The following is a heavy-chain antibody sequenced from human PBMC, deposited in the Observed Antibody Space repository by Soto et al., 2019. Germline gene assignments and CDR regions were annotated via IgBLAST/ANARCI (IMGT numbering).Heavy chain of an antibody. V-gene: IGHV4-31*03. CDR3: ARVVSSSMDV. CDR2: IYYSGST. J-gene: IGHJ6*03. CDR1: GVSISSGGYY. Sequence: SETLSLTCTVSGVSISSGGYYWSWIRQHPGKGLEWIGYIYYSGSTYYNPSLKSRVTISVDTSKNQFSLKLSSVTAADTAVYYCARVVSSSMDVWGKGTTVTVSS. D-gene: IGHD6-6*01.